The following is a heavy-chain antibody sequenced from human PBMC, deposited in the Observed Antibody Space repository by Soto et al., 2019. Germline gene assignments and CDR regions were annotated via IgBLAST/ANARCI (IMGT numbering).Heavy chain of an antibody. D-gene: IGHD5-12*01. Sequence: GGSLRLSCAASGFTFSSYGMHWVRQAPGKGLEWVAVISYDGSNKYYADSVKGRFTISRDNSKNTLYLQMNSLRAEDTAVYYCAKDIGPRPGYSGLFYYYYYGMDVWGQGTTVTVSS. CDR3: AKDIGPRPGYSGLFYYYYYGMDV. J-gene: IGHJ6*02. CDR1: GFTFSSYG. V-gene: IGHV3-30*18. CDR2: ISYDGSNK.